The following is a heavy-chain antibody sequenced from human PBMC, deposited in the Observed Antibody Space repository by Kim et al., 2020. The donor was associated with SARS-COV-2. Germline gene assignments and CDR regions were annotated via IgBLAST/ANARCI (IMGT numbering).Heavy chain of an antibody. V-gene: IGHV4-39*01. CDR1: GGSISSSSYY. CDR2: IYYSGST. CDR3: ASLNYYDSSGYF. Sequence: SETLSLTCTVYGGSISSSSYYWGWIRQPPGKGLEWIGSIYYSGSTYYNPSLKSRVTISVDTSKNQFSLKLSSVTAADTAVYYCASLNYYDSSGYFGGQGTLVTVSS. D-gene: IGHD3-22*01. J-gene: IGHJ4*02.